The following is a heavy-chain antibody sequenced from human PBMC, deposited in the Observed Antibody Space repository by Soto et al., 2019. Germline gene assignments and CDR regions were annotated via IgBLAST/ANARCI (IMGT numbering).Heavy chain of an antibody. CDR2: INHSGST. Sequence: SETLSLTCAVYGGSFSGYYWSWIRQPPGKGLEWIGEINHSGSTNYNPSLKSRVTISVDTSKNQFSLKLSSVTAADTAVYYCARDEVDYDSSGYYPSGYWGQGTLVTVSS. CDR1: GGSFSGYY. V-gene: IGHV4-34*01. CDR3: ARDEVDYDSSGYYPSGY. D-gene: IGHD3-22*01. J-gene: IGHJ4*02.